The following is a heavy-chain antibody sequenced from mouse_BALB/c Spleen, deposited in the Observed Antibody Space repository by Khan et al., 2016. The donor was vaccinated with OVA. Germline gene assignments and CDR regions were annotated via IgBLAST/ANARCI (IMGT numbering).Heavy chain of an antibody. Sequence: VQLKESGPGLVKPSQSLSLTCTVTGYSITSDYAWNWIRQFPGNNLEWMGYISYNGNTKYNPSLKSRISITRDTSKNQFFLQLNSVTPEDTATYYCARIYGGDFDYWGQGTTLTVSS. V-gene: IGHV3-2*02. CDR2: ISYNGNT. CDR3: ARIYGGDFDY. CDR1: GYSITSDYA. J-gene: IGHJ2*01. D-gene: IGHD1-1*01.